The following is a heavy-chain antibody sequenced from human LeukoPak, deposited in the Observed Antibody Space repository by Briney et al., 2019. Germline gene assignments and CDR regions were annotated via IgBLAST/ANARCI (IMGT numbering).Heavy chain of an antibody. V-gene: IGHV4-30-2*01. CDR3: ARATAMVTYFDD. J-gene: IGHJ4*02. D-gene: IGHD5-18*01. Sequence: SETLSLTCAVSGGSISSDAYSWNWIRQPPGKGLEWIGYIFHSGSTYYNPSLKSRVTVSVDRSKNQFSLRLSSVTAADAAVYYCARATAMVTYFDDWGQGTLVTVSS. CDR2: IFHSGST. CDR1: GGSISSDAYS.